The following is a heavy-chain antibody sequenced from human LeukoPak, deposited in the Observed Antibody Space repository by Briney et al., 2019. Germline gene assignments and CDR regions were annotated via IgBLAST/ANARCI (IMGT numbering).Heavy chain of an antibody. D-gene: IGHD2-21*02. CDR3: ARDCSGGDCPDYYFDY. Sequence: GGSLRLSCAASGFTFRSYGIHWVRQAPGKGLEWVAVVWYDGSKKYYADSVKGRFTISRDNSKTTLYLQINSLRAEDTAVYYCARDCSGGDCPDYYFDYWGRGTLVTVSS. V-gene: IGHV3-33*01. CDR1: GFTFRSYG. CDR2: VWYDGSKK. J-gene: IGHJ4*02.